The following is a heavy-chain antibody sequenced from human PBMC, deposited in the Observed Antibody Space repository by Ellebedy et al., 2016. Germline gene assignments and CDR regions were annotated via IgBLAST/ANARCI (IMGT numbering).Heavy chain of an antibody. CDR1: GASISDYY. D-gene: IGHD2-2*01. V-gene: IGHV4-59*08. CDR3: AREHCSTTSCYSRGGGYFYYNGVDV. Sequence: SETLSLTCTVSGASISDYYYNWIRQSPGAGPEWIGYAHFTGKTNYNPSLRSRITMSVDTSKSQSSPKLSSVTAADTAVYYCAREHCSTTSCYSRGGGYFYYNGVDVWGQGTTVTVSS. J-gene: IGHJ6*02. CDR2: AHFTGKT.